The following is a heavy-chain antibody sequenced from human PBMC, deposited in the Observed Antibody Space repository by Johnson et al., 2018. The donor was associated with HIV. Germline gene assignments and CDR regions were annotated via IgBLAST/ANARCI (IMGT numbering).Heavy chain of an antibody. CDR3: ARGIDYYDSSGFRSASFDV. Sequence: VQVVESGGGLVKPGGSLRLSCAASGFTFSDAWMNWVRQAPGKGLVWVSRIRNDGSETAYADSVKGRFFIYSDNSKNTLYLQMDSLRDEDTAVYYCARGIDYYDSSGFRSASFDVWGQGTIVSVSS. CDR2: IRNDGSET. V-gene: IGHV3-74*02. D-gene: IGHD3-22*01. J-gene: IGHJ3*01. CDR1: GFTFSDAW.